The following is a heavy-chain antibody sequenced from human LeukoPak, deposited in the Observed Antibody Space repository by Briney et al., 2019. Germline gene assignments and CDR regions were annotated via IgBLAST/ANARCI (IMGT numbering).Heavy chain of an antibody. CDR2: ISASGYST. Sequence: LPGGSLRLSCVASGFTFSSYAMSWVRQAPGKGLEWVSAISASGYSTDYADSVKGRFTISRDNSKNTLYLQMISPRAEDTAVYYCAKTTRGGDAFDIWGQGTMVTVSS. J-gene: IGHJ3*02. D-gene: IGHD3-10*01. CDR1: GFTFSSYA. V-gene: IGHV3-23*01. CDR3: AKTTRGGDAFDI.